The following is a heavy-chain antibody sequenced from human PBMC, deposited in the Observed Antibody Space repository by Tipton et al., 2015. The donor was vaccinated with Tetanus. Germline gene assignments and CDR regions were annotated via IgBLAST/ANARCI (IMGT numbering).Heavy chain of an antibody. CDR1: GGSLNTFY. CDR2: VYSSGGT. CDR3: ARDFRERTGTYFSYYYTMDV. J-gene: IGHJ6*02. Sequence: TLSLTCTVSGGSLNTFYWNWIRQPAGKGLEWIGRVYSSGGTNYNPSLKSRVTMSIDTSKNQISLELTSMTAADTAIYYCARDFRERTGTYFSYYYTMDVWGQGTTVTVSS. V-gene: IGHV4-4*07. D-gene: IGHD1-26*01.